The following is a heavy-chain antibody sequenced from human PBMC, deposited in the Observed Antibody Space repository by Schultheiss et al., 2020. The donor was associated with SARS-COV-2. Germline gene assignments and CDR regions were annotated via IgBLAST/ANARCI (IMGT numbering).Heavy chain of an antibody. D-gene: IGHD6-13*01. CDR3: ARGRVEQQLAPQGY. V-gene: IGHV3-30*04. CDR1: GFTFSSYA. J-gene: IGHJ4*02. CDR2: ISYDGSNK. Sequence: GGSLRLSCAASGFTFSSYAMHWVRQAPGKGLEWVAVISYDGSNKYYADSVKGRFTISRDNSKNTLYLHMSSLRDEDTAVYYCARGRVEQQLAPQGYWGQGTLVTVSS.